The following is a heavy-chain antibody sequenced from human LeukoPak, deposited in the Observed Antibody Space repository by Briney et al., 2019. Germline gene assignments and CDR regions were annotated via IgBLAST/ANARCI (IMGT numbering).Heavy chain of an antibody. V-gene: IGHV1-8*01. CDR3: ARVYIVVVPAARGSSAGYGMDV. J-gene: IGHJ6*02. CDR2: MNPNSGNT. D-gene: IGHD2-2*01. Sequence: GASVKVSCKASGYTFTSYDINWVRQATGQGLEWMGWMNPNSGNTGYAQKFQGRVTMTRNTSISTAYMELSSLRSEDTAVYYCARVYIVVVPAARGSSAGYGMDVWGQGTTVTVSS. CDR1: GYTFTSYD.